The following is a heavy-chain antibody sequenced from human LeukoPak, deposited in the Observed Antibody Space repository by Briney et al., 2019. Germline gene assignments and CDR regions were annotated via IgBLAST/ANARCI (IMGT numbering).Heavy chain of an antibody. Sequence: GGSLRLSCAASGITFSRFWMSWVRQAPGKGLQWVANINQDGSEKHYVDSVKGRFTISRDNAKTSVYLQMNSLGVEDTAVYYCARSLWPEDYWGRGTLVTVSS. D-gene: IGHD3-16*02. V-gene: IGHV3-7*01. CDR2: INQDGSEK. J-gene: IGHJ4*02. CDR3: ARSLWPEDY. CDR1: GITFSRFW.